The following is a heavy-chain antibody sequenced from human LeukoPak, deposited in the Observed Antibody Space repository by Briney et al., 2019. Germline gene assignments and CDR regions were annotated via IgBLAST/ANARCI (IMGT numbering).Heavy chain of an antibody. CDR1: GFTFDDYA. D-gene: IGHD3-10*01. V-gene: IGHV3-9*01. CDR3: AKEQGSGEGFDY. J-gene: IGHJ4*02. CDR2: ISWNSGSI. Sequence: PGRSLRLSCAASGFTFDDYAMHWVRQAPGKGLEWVSGISWNSGSIGYADSVKGRFTISRDNAKNSLYLQMNSLRAEDTAVYYCAKEQGSGEGFDYWGQGTLVTVSS.